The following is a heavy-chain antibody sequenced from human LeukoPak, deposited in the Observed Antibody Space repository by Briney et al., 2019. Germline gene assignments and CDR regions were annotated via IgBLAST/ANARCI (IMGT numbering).Heavy chain of an antibody. Sequence: PGGSLRLSCAASGFTFSSYWMSWVRQAPGKGLEWVANIKQDGSEKYYVDSVKGRFTISRDNAKNSLYLQMNSLRAEDTAVYYCARSRGRDGYNFVPFDYWGQGTLVTVSS. D-gene: IGHD5-24*01. CDR2: IKQDGSEK. V-gene: IGHV3-7*01. CDR1: GFTFSSYW. CDR3: ARSRGRDGYNFVPFDY. J-gene: IGHJ4*02.